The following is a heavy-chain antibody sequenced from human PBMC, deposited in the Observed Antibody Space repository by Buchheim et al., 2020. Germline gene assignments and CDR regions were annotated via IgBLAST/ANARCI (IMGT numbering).Heavy chain of an antibody. CDR2: INPSGGST. CDR3: ARARHTNCSGGSCYNDY. J-gene: IGHJ4*02. CDR1: GYTFTSYY. V-gene: IGHV1-46*03. Sequence: QVQLVQSGAEVKKPGASVKVSCKASGYTFTSYYMHWVRQAPGQGLEWMGIINPSGGSTSYAQKFQGRVTMTRDTSTSPVYLELSSLRSEDTAVYYCARARHTNCSGGSCYNDYWGQGTL. D-gene: IGHD2-15*01.